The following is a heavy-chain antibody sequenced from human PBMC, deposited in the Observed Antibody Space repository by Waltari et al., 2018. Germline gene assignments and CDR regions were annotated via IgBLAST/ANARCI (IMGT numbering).Heavy chain of an antibody. CDR2: INHRGV. J-gene: IGHJ3*01. V-gene: IGHV4-38-2*02. CDR1: PSSMSSGHY. Sequence: QVQLQESGPRLAKPSEPLSLTCTVYPSSMSSGHYYGWIRQAPGKGLEWMGRINHRGVYYNPSLKGRVTLSVDTSKNQFSLKRNSVIAADTAVYYCAKQLILVVITDAFDLWGQGTLVTVS. CDR3: AKQLILVVITDAFDL. D-gene: IGHD3-16*02.